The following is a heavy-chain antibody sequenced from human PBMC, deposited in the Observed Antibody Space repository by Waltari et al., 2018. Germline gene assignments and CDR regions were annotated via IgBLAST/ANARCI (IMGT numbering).Heavy chain of an antibody. J-gene: IGHJ4*02. CDR3: AREIVGATVIFDY. Sequence: MSWVRQAPGKGLEWLANIKEDGGDKNYVDSVRGRITISRDNAKNTLYLQMNSLRVEDTAIYYCAREIVGATVIFDYWGQGTLVTVSS. CDR2: IKEDGGDK. D-gene: IGHD1-26*01. V-gene: IGHV3-7*01.